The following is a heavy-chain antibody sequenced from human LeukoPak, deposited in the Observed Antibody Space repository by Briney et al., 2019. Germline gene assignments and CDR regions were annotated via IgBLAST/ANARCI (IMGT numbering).Heavy chain of an antibody. V-gene: IGHV3-30*02. CDR2: IRYDGSAK. CDR3: AKSPFRGGSSWTEFDY. J-gene: IGHJ4*02. CDR1: GFTFSSYG. D-gene: IGHD6-13*01. Sequence: GGSLRLSCAASGFTFSSYGIHWVRQAPGKGLDWVVFIRYDGSAKFYADSVKGRFTISRDNSENAVYLQMNSLRPEDTAVYYCAKSPFRGGSSWTEFDYWGQGTLVTVSS.